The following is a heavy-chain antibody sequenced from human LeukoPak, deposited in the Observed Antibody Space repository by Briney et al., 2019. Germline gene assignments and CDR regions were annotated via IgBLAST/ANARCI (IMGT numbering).Heavy chain of an antibody. CDR3: ATDPRVRGVIIPYFDY. CDR1: GFTFSSYS. Sequence: GGSLRLSCAASGFTFSSYSMNWVRQAPGKGLEWVSSISSSSSYIYYADSVKGRFTISRDNAKNSLYLQMNSLRAEDTAVYYCATDPRVRGVIIPYFDYWGQGTLVTVSS. V-gene: IGHV3-21*01. D-gene: IGHD3-10*01. J-gene: IGHJ4*02. CDR2: ISSSSSYI.